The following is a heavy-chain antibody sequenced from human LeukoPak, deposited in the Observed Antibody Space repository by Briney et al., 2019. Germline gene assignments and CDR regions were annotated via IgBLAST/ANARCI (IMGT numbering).Heavy chain of an antibody. Sequence: SETLSLTCAVYGGSVNGYYWSWIRQPPGKALEWIGENKHDGSTKYNSSLKSRVTISIDTSKNQFSLKLRAVTAADTAVYYCARHLLRTSTSFDYWDQGNLVTVSS. CDR2: NKHDGST. J-gene: IGHJ4*02. CDR1: GGSVNGYY. D-gene: IGHD1-14*01. CDR3: ARHLLRTSTSFDY. V-gene: IGHV4-34*01.